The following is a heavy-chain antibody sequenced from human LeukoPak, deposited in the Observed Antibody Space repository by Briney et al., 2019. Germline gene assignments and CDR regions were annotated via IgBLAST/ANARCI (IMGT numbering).Heavy chain of an antibody. Sequence: GGSLRLSCAASGFTFSGFEMNWVRQAPGKGLEWVSSITSDSTIYYADSVKGRFTISRDNAKNSLYLQMNSLRAEDTAVYFCARLTPVTNDYWGQGTLVTASP. CDR1: GFTFSGFE. CDR2: ITSDSTI. D-gene: IGHD4-17*01. CDR3: ARLTPVTNDY. V-gene: IGHV3-48*03. J-gene: IGHJ4*02.